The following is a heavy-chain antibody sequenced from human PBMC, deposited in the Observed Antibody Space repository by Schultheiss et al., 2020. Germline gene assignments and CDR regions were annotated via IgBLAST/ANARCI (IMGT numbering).Heavy chain of an antibody. D-gene: IGHD5-18*01. V-gene: IGHV4-38-2*02. CDR2: IHSGST. J-gene: IGHJ4*02. Sequence: SETLSLTCTVSGYSISSGYYWTWIRQPPGKGLEWIGYIHSGSTNYNPSLKSRVTISVDTSKNQFSLKLSSVTAADAAVYYCARRGGYSYGYNYWGQGTLVTVSS. CDR1: GYSISSGYY. CDR3: ARRGGYSYGYNY.